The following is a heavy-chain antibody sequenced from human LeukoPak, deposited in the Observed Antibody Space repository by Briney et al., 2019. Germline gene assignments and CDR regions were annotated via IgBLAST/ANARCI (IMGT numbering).Heavy chain of an antibody. CDR3: AKGYGWEASYYYYYMDV. J-gene: IGHJ6*03. CDR2: ISGSGGRT. D-gene: IGHD1-26*01. CDR1: GFTFSNYA. V-gene: IGHV3-23*01. Sequence: PGGSLRLACATSGFTFSNYAMSWVRQAPGKGLEWVSGISGSGGRTYYADSVKGRFTISRDNSKNTLYLQMNSLRAEDTAVYYCAKGYGWEASYYYYYMDVWGKGTTVTISS.